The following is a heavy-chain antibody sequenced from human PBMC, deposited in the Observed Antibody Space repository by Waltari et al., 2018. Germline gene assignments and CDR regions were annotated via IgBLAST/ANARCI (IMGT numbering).Heavy chain of an antibody. J-gene: IGHJ4*02. V-gene: IGHV3-9*01. CDR1: GFTFDDYA. Sequence: EVQLVESGGGLVQPGRSLRLPCAASGFTFDDYAMHWVRQAPGKGLEWGAGISWNSGSIGYADSVKGRFTISRDNSKNTLYLQMNSLRAEDTAVYYCARDNFYCSSTSCRYYFDYWGQGTLVTVSS. CDR3: ARDNFYCSSTSCRYYFDY. CDR2: ISWNSGSI. D-gene: IGHD2-2*01.